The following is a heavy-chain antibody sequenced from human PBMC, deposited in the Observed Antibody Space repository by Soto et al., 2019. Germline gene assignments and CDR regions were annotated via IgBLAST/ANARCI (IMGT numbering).Heavy chain of an antibody. CDR2: INRDGSTI. CDR1: GFTLSSHW. J-gene: IGHJ3*02. D-gene: IGHD6-13*01. V-gene: IGHV3-74*01. Sequence: EVQLVESGGGLAQPGGSLRLSCAASGFTLSSHWMHWVRQAPGKGLVWVSRINRDGSTINYDDSVRGRYTISRDNAKNTLSLQMNSLRAEDTAVYYCARVADCTYSSNCNGRAAFDMWGQGTMVTVSS. CDR3: ARVADCTYSSNCNGRAAFDM.